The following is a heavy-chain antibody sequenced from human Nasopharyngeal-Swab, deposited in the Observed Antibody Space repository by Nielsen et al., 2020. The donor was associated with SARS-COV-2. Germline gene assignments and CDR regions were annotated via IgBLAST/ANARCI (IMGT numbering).Heavy chain of an antibody. Sequence: WIRQPPGKGLEWIGYIYYSGSTYYNPSLKSRVTIPVDTSKNQFSLKLSSVTAADTAVYYCARDYYDSSGYYGGFDPWGQGTLVTVSS. J-gene: IGHJ5*02. D-gene: IGHD3-22*01. CDR3: ARDYYDSSGYYGGFDP. CDR2: IYYSGST. V-gene: IGHV4-30-4*01.